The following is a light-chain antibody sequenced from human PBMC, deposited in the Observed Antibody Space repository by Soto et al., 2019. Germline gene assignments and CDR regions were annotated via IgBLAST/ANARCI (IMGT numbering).Light chain of an antibody. V-gene: IGKV1-39*01. J-gene: IGKJ1*01. CDR1: QSIRSY. Sequence: DIQMTQSPSSLSASVGDRVTITCRASQSIRSYLNWYQQKPGKAPKVLIYAASGLQTGVPSRSSGSGSGTDFTLSISSLQREDFATYYCQQSYITPPGTFGQGTKVEIK. CDR3: QQSYITPPGT. CDR2: AAS.